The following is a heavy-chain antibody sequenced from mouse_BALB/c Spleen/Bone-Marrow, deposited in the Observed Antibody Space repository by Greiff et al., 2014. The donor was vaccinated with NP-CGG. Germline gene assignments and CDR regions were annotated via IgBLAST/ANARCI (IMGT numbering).Heavy chain of an antibody. CDR3: TRDDGCFAY. J-gene: IGHJ3*01. Sequence: VRPGASVMLSCKASGYTFTSYWINWVKQRPGQGLEWIGNIYPSDSYTNYNQKFKDKATLTVDKSSSTAYMHLSSPTSEDSAVYYCTRDDGCFAYWGQGTLVTVSA. D-gene: IGHD2-3*01. CDR2: IYPSDSYT. V-gene: IGHV1-69*02. CDR1: GYTFTSYW.